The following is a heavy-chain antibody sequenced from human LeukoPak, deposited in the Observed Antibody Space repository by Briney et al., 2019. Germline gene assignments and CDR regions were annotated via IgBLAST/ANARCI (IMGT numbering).Heavy chain of an antibody. V-gene: IGHV3-15*01. D-gene: IGHD4-17*01. CDR3: TTDSGDYFDY. CDR2: IKSKTDGGTT. Sequence: GGSLRLSCAASGFTFSHAWVTWVRQAPGKGLEWVGRIKSKTDGGTTDYAAPVKGRFTISRGDSKNTLYLQMNSLKTEDTAVYYCTTDSGDYFDYWGQGTLVTVSS. CDR1: GFTFSHAW. J-gene: IGHJ4*02.